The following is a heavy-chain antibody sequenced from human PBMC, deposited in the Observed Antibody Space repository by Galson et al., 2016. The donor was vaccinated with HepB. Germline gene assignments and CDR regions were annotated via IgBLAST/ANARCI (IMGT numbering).Heavy chain of an antibody. V-gene: IGHV3-30-3*01. CDR2: ISYDGSHK. Sequence: SLRLSCAASGFTFSTYAMHWVRKAPGKGLEWVAVISYDGSHKHYTASVKGRFTISRDNSKTTLYLQMNSLRRQATSVYSFAGPCRWPQYYYGLDVWGQGTTGTVS. CDR3: AGPCRWPQYYYGLDV. D-gene: IGHD5-24*01. CDR1: GFTFSTYA. J-gene: IGHJ6*02.